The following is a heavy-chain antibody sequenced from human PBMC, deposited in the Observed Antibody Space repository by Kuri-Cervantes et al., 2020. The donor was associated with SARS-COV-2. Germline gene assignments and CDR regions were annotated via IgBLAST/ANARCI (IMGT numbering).Heavy chain of an antibody. D-gene: IGHD2-2*01. CDR3: ARGVYWPRTYQPGHGFDP. V-gene: IGHV4-4*07. J-gene: IGHJ5*02. Sequence: ESLKISCTVSGGSISSYYWSWIRQPAGKGLEWIGRIYTSGSTNYNPSLKSRVTISVDTSKNQFSPKLSSVTAADTAVYYCARGVYWPRTYQPGHGFDPWGQGTLVTVSS. CDR1: GGSISSYY. CDR2: IYTSGST.